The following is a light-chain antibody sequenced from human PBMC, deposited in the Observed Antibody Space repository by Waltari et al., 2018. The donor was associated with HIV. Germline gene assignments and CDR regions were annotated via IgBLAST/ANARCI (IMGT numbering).Light chain of an antibody. J-gene: IGLJ1*01. CDR2: EGT. CDR3: QSYDSSLSGSV. Sequence: QSALTQPASVSGSPGPSITIPCTGTTSDVGGYKYVSWYQQHPGKAPKLMIYEGTKRPSGVPDRFSGSKSGTSASLAITGLQAEDEADYYCQSYDSSLSGSVFGTGTKVTVL. V-gene: IGLV2-14*01. CDR1: TSDVGGYKY.